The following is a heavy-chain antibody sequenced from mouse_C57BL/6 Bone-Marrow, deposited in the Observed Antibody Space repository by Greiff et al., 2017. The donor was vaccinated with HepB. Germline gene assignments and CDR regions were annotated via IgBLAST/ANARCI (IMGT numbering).Heavy chain of an antibody. D-gene: IGHD2-4*01. J-gene: IGHJ3*01. Sequence: VQLQQPGAELVKPGASVKLSCKASGYTFTSYWMHWVKQRPGRGLEWIGRIDPNSGGTKYNEKFKGKATLTADKSSSTAYMELRSLTSEDSAVYFCARRNDYVFAYWGQGTLVTVSA. CDR1: GYTFTSYW. CDR2: IDPNSGGT. CDR3: ARRNDYVFAY. V-gene: IGHV1-62-3*01.